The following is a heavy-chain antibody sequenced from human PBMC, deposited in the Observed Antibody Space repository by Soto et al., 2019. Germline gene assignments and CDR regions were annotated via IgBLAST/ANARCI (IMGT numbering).Heavy chain of an antibody. CDR2: ISGSGGST. V-gene: IGHV3-23*01. J-gene: IGHJ4*02. CDR3: AKDLRKWELPRGGDY. Sequence: EVQLLESGGGLVQPGGSLRLSCAASGFTFSSYAMSWVRQAPGKGLEWVSAISGSGGSTYYADSVKCRFTISRDNSKNTLYQQMNSLRAEDTAVYYCAKDLRKWELPRGGDYWGEGTLVTVSS. CDR1: GFTFSSYA. D-gene: IGHD1-26*01.